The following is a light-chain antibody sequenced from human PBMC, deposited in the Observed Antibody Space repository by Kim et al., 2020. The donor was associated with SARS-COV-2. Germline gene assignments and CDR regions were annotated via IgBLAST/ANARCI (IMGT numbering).Light chain of an antibody. J-gene: IGLJ3*02. V-gene: IGLV4-69*01. CDR3: QTWGTGWV. Sequence: GASVKITCTLSSGHSSYSIAWHQQQPEKGPRYLMKLNSDGSHSKRDGIPDRFSGSSSGAERYLTISSLQSEDEADYYCQTWGTGWVFGGGTQLTVL. CDR2: LNSDGSH. CDR1: SGHSSYS.